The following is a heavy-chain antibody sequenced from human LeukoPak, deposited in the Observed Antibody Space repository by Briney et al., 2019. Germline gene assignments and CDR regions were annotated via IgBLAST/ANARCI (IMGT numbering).Heavy chain of an antibody. V-gene: IGHV1-18*01. J-gene: IGHJ5*02. CDR3: ARLRRRGYSSGSNWFDP. CDR1: GYTFTSYG. Sequence: GASVKVSCKASGYTFTSYGISWVRQAPGQGLEWMGWISAYNGNTNYAQKLQGRVTMTTDTSTSTAYMELRSLRSDDTAVYYCARLRRRGYSSGSNWFDPWGQGTLVTVSS. CDR2: ISAYNGNT. D-gene: IGHD6-19*01.